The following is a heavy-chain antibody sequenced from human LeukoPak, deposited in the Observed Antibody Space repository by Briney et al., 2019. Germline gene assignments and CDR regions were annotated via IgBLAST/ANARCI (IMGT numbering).Heavy chain of an antibody. V-gene: IGHV4-31*03. D-gene: IGHD3-3*01. Sequence: SETLSLTCTVSGGSISSGGYYWSWIRQHPGKGLEWIGYIYYSGRTYYNPSLKSRVTISVDTSKNQFSLKLSSVTAADTAVYYCARGDRFLVSFDPWGQGTLVTVSS. J-gene: IGHJ5*02. CDR1: GGSISSGGYY. CDR2: IYYSGRT. CDR3: ARGDRFLVSFDP.